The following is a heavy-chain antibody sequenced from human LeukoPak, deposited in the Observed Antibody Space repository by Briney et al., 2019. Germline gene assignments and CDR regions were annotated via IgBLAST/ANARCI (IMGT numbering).Heavy chain of an antibody. Sequence: SETLSLTCTVSGGSISSGGYYWSWIRQPPGKGLEWIGEINHSGSTNYNPSLKSRVTISVDTSKNQFSLKLSSVTAADTAVYYCARVPSRGCSSTSCYSRGRQRSYGMDVWGQGTTVTVSS. CDR2: INHSGST. V-gene: IGHV4-39*07. D-gene: IGHD2-2*01. CDR3: ARVPSRGCSSTSCYSRGRQRSYGMDV. CDR1: GGSISSGGYY. J-gene: IGHJ6*02.